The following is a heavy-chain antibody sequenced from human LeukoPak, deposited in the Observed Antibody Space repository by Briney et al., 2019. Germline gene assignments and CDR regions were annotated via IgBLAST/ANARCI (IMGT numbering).Heavy chain of an antibody. J-gene: IGHJ4*02. CDR1: GFTLSIYD. V-gene: IGHV3-33*01. CDR2: MRQDGDNI. CDR3: ARGRGVDTANWLGFDY. D-gene: IGHD5-18*01. Sequence: GGSLRLSCTVSGFTLSIYDMHWVRQAPGKGLEWVAVMRQDGDNIYYSDSVKGRCTITRDTSKKTLYLQLTSLRAEDTAVYYCARGRGVDTANWLGFDYWGQGTLVTVSS.